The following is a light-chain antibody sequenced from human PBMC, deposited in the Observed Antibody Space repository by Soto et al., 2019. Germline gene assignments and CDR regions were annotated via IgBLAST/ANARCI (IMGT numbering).Light chain of an antibody. CDR2: GAS. J-gene: IGKJ1*01. Sequence: EIVLTQSPGTLSLSPGERPSLSCRASQSIANSLAWYQQTPGQAPRLLIFGASNRATGIQDRFSCSGAGTDCTRTISRLEPEDVAVDHCQQYGGSPRTFGQGTKVDIK. V-gene: IGKV3-20*01. CDR1: QSIANS. CDR3: QQYGGSPRT.